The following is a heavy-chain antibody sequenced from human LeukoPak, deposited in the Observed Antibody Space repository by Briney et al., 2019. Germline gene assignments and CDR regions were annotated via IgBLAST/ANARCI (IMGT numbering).Heavy chain of an antibody. CDR1: GFTFSSYA. V-gene: IGHV3-30-3*01. J-gene: IGHJ3*02. Sequence: PGRSLRLSCAASGFTFSSYAMHWVRQAPGKGLEWVAVISYDGSNKYYADSVKGRFTISRDNSKNTLYLQMNSLRAEDTAVYYCARDSSSGWTDDAFDIWGQGTMVTVSS. CDR3: ARDSSSGWTDDAFDI. D-gene: IGHD6-19*01. CDR2: ISYDGSNK.